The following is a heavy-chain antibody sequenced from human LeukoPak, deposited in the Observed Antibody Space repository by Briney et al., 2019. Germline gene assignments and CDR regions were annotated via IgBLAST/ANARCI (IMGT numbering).Heavy chain of an antibody. J-gene: IGHJ4*02. V-gene: IGHV1-24*01. Sequence: GSVKVSCKVSGYTLTELSMHWARQAPGKGLEWMGGFDPEDGETIYAQKFQGRVTMTEDTSTDTAYMELSSLRSEDTAVYYCATVLAEAPGYYFDYWGQGTLVTVSS. CDR1: GYTLTELS. CDR2: FDPEDGET. D-gene: IGHD6-13*01. CDR3: ATVLAEAPGYYFDY.